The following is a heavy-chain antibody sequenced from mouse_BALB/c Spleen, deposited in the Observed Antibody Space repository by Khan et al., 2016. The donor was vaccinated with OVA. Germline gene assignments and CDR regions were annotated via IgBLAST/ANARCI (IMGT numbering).Heavy chain of an antibody. Sequence: EVELVETGGGFMQPGGSLTLSCATSGFTFTNYYMYWVRQTPEKRLEWVAYISNHGTTPYYSHTVRGRFTISRDNAKNTLYLQMSRLKSEDTAMYYCPREGDGGGLAYWGQGTPVTVSA. D-gene: IGHD1-1*02. CDR3: PREGDGGGLAY. CDR1: GFTFTNYY. J-gene: IGHJ3*01. V-gene: IGHV5-12*02. CDR2: ISNHGTTP.